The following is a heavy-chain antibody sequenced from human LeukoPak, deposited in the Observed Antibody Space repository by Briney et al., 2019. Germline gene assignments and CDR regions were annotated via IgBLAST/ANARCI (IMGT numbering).Heavy chain of an antibody. D-gene: IGHD3-10*01. V-gene: IGHV4-59*01. CDR3: ARDRGYYGSAGHYGMDV. CDR2: IYYSGST. Sequence: PSETLSLTCTVSGGSISSYYWSWIRQPPGKGLEWIGYIYYSGSTNYNPSLKSRVTISVDTSKNQFSLKLSSVTAADTAVYYCARDRGYYGSAGHYGMDVWGQGTTVTVSS. J-gene: IGHJ6*02. CDR1: GGSISSYY.